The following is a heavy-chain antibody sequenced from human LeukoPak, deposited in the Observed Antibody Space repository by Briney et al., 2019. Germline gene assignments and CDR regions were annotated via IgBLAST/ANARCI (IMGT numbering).Heavy chain of an antibody. CDR3: ARRAYSSGWYYFDY. CDR2: IYYSGST. J-gene: IGHJ4*02. D-gene: IGHD6-19*01. CDR1: GGSISSYY. Sequence: SETLSLTCTVSGGSISSYYWSWIRQPPGKGLEWIGYIYYSGSTNYNPSLKSRVTISVDTSKNQFSLTLSSVTAADTAMYYCARRAYSSGWYYFDYWGQGTLVTVSS. V-gene: IGHV4-59*01.